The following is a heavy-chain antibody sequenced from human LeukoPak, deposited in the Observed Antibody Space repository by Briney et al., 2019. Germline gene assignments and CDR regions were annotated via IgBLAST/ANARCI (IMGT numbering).Heavy chain of an antibody. CDR2: IYSGGST. J-gene: IGHJ4*02. CDR1: GFTVSSNY. V-gene: IGHV3-53*01. D-gene: IGHD2-21*01. Sequence: GGSLRLSCAASGFTVSSNYMSWVRQAPGKGLEWVSVIYSGGSTYYADSVKGRFTISRDNSKNTLYLQMNSLRAEDTAVYYCAGQIMVAFFDYWGQGTLVTVSS. CDR3: AGQIMVAFFDY.